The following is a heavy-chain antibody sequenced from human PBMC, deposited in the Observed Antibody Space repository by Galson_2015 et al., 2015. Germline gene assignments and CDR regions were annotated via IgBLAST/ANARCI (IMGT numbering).Heavy chain of an antibody. V-gene: IGHV3-49*03. CDR1: GFTFGDYA. D-gene: IGHD3-16*02. J-gene: IGHJ6*02. Sequence: SLRLSCAASGFTFGDYAMSWFRQAPGKGLEWVGFIRSKAYGGTTEYAASVKGRFTISRDDSKSIAYLQMNSLKTEDTAVYYCTRDDYVWGSYRLGGRSDYGMDVWGQGTTVTVSS. CDR3: TRDDYVWGSYRLGGRSDYGMDV. CDR2: IRSKAYGGTT.